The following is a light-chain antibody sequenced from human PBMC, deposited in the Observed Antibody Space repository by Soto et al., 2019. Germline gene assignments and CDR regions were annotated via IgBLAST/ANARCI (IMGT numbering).Light chain of an antibody. Sequence: DIQMTQSPSSLSASVGDRVTITCRASQGIRNDLGWYQQKPGKAPKLLIYDASSLESGVPSRSSGSGSGTEYTLTISSLQPDDFATYYCQQYNSYSWTFGQGTKVDIK. V-gene: IGKV1-17*01. CDR3: QQYNSYSWT. CDR2: DAS. CDR1: QGIRND. J-gene: IGKJ1*01.